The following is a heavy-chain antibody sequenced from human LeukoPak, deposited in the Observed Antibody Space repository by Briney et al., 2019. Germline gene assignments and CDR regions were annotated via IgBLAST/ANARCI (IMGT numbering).Heavy chain of an antibody. CDR1: GGSISSGGYY. CDR2: IYYSGST. CDR3: ARTPDSSGYYGLDY. V-gene: IGHV4-31*03. J-gene: IGHJ4*02. D-gene: IGHD3-22*01. Sequence: KPSETLSLTCTVSGGSISSGGYYWIWIRQHPGKGLEWIGYIYYSGSTYYNPSLKSRVTISVDTSKNQFSLKLSSVTAADTAVYYCARTPDSSGYYGLDYWGQGTLVTVSS.